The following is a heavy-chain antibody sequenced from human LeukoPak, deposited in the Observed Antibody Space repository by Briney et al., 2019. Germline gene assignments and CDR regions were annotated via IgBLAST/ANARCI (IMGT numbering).Heavy chain of an antibody. CDR3: ARHPSGGSSQNYYYYGMDV. CDR1: GGSISSYY. J-gene: IGHJ6*02. D-gene: IGHD6-13*01. Sequence: SETLSLTCTVSGGSISSYYWSWIRQPPGKGLEWIGYIYYSGSTNYNSSLKSRVTISVDTSKNQFSLKLSSVTAADTAVYYCARHPSGGSSQNYYYYGMDVWGQGTTVTVSS. CDR2: IYYSGST. V-gene: IGHV4-59*08.